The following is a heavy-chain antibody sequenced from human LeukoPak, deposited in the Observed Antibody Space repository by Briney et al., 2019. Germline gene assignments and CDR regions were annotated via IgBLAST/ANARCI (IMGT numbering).Heavy chain of an antibody. V-gene: IGHV4-59*01. CDR2: IYYSGST. Sequence: PSETLSLTCTVSGGSISSYYWSWIRQPPGKGLEWIGYIYYSGSTNYNPSLKSRVTISVDTSKNQSSLKLSSVTAADTAVYYCARDATYYYGSGSYAWFDHWGQGTLVTVSS. CDR1: GGSISSYY. D-gene: IGHD3-10*01. J-gene: IGHJ5*02. CDR3: ARDATYYYGSGSYAWFDH.